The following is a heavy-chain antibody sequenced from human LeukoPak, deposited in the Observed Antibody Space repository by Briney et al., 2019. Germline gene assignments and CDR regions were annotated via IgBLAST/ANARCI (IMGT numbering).Heavy chain of an antibody. CDR1: GYTFTSTE. CDR3: ARAPRQLSYYYGVDV. D-gene: IGHD5-18*01. Sequence: GASVKVSCKASGYTFTSTEIMWVRQATGQGLEWMGWMNPNSGDTGYAQKFQGRVTMTRDTSTSTAYMGLSRLRFEDTAVYYCARAPRQLSYYYGVDVWGQGTTVTVSS. CDR2: MNPNSGDT. V-gene: IGHV1-8*01. J-gene: IGHJ6*02.